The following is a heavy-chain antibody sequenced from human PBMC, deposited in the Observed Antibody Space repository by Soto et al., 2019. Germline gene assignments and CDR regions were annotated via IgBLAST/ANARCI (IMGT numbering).Heavy chain of an antibody. Sequence: PGGSLRLSCAASGFTFSSYAMSWVRQAPGKGLEWVSAISGSGGSTYYADSVKGRFTISRDNSKNTLYLQMNGLRAEDTAVYYCARDQGTNWVLDYWGPGTLVTVSS. CDR1: GFTFSSYA. J-gene: IGHJ4*02. V-gene: IGHV3-23*01. CDR2: ISGSGGST. CDR3: ARDQGTNWVLDY. D-gene: IGHD1-1*01.